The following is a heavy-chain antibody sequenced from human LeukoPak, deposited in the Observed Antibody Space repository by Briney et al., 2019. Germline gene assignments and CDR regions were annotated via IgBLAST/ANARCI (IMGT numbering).Heavy chain of an antibody. Sequence: ASVKVSCKASGGTFSSYAISWVRQAPGQGLEWMGGIIPIFGTANYAQKFQGRVTITTDESTSTAYMELSSLRSEDTAVYYCARELNSRGWYRRFGYWGQGTLVTVSS. CDR2: IIPIFGTA. CDR1: GGTFSSYA. CDR3: ARELNSRGWYRRFGY. V-gene: IGHV1-69*05. J-gene: IGHJ4*02. D-gene: IGHD6-19*01.